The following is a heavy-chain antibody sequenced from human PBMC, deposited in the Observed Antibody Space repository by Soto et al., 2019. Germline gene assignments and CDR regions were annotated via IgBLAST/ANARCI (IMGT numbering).Heavy chain of an antibody. D-gene: IGHD2-15*01. CDR2: IWYDGSNK. Sequence: GSLRLSCAASGFTFSSYGMHWVRQAPGKGLEWVAVIWYDGSNKYYADSVKGRFTISRDNSKNTLYLQMNSLRAEDTAVYYCARDNGVVVALRYYYYGMDVWGQGTTVTVSS. J-gene: IGHJ6*02. CDR3: ARDNGVVVALRYYYYGMDV. V-gene: IGHV3-33*01. CDR1: GFTFSSYG.